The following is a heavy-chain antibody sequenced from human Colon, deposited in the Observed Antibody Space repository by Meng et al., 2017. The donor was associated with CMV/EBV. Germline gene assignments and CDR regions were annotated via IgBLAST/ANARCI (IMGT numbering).Heavy chain of an antibody. Sequence: ASVKVSCKASGYTFTTYGISWVRQAPGQGLEWMGWMNPNSGETGFARKFQGRITMTRDTSISTAYLELTTLKSEDTALYFCAVIVPATDYSYGTDVWGQGTTVTVSS. J-gene: IGHJ6*02. CDR2: MNPNSGET. CDR1: GYTFTTYG. D-gene: IGHD2-15*01. CDR3: AVIVPATDYSYGTDV. V-gene: IGHV1-8*02.